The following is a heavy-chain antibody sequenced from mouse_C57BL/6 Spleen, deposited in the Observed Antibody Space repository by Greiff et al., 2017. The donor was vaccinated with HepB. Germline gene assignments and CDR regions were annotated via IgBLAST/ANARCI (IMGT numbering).Heavy chain of an antibody. V-gene: IGHV1-59*01. Sequence: VQLQQPGAELVRPGTSVKLSCKASGYTFTSYWMHWVKQRPGQGLEWIGVIDPSDSYTNYNQKFKGKATLTVDTSSSTAYMQLSSLTSEDSAVYYCAPSYYYGSNSWCFDVWGTGTTVTVSS. CDR2: IDPSDSYT. CDR3: APSYYYGSNSWCFDV. CDR1: GYTFTSYW. D-gene: IGHD1-1*01. J-gene: IGHJ1*03.